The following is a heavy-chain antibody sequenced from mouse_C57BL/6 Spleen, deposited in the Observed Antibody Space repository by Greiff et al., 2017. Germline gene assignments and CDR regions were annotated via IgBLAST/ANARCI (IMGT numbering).Heavy chain of an antibody. CDR2: IDPSASYT. J-gene: IGHJ3*01. V-gene: IGHV1-50*01. Sequence: QVQLQQPGAELVKPGASVKLSCKASGYTFTSYWMQWVKQRPGQGLEWIGEIDPSASYTNYNQKFKGKATLTVDTSSSTAYMQLSSLTSEDSAVYYCARTGELRHFRNWGQRTLVTVSA. D-gene: IGHD2-4*01. CDR3: ARTGELRHFRN. CDR1: GYTFTSYW.